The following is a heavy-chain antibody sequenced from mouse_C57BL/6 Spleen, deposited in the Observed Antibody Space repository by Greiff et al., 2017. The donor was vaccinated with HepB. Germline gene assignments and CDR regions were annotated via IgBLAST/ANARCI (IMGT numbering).Heavy chain of an antibody. CDR3: ARSELRSSWFAY. Sequence: QVQLKQPGTELVKPGASVKLSCKASGYTFTSYWMHWVKQRPGQGLEWIGNINPSNGGTNYNEKFKSKATLTVDKSSSTAYMQLSSLTSEDSAVYYCARSELRSSWFAYWGQGTLVTVSA. V-gene: IGHV1-53*01. J-gene: IGHJ3*01. D-gene: IGHD1-1*01. CDR2: INPSNGGT. CDR1: GYTFTSYW.